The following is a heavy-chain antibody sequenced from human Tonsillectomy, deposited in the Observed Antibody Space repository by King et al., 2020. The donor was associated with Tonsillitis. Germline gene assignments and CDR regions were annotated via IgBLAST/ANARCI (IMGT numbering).Heavy chain of an antibody. CDR3: ARERLYNVGWGIDH. CDR1: GFTFSSYG. Sequence: VQLVESGGSVVQPGRSLRLSCETSGFTFSSYGMHWVRQAPGQGLEWVATISFDGANTHHTDSVTGRFTISRDNSKNTMYLQMNSLRAEDTAVYSCARERLYNVGWGIDHWGQGTLVTVSS. CDR2: ISFDGANT. J-gene: IGHJ4*02. V-gene: IGHV3-33*05. D-gene: IGHD7-27*01.